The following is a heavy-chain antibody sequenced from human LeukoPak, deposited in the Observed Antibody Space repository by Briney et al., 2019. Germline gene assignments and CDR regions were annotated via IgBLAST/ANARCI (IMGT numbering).Heavy chain of an antibody. CDR3: AKGFDPDGY. Sequence: GGSLRLSCAASGFTFSSYAMSWVRQAPGKGLEWVSAISGSGSSIYYADSVRGRFTISRDNSKNTLYLQMNSLRAEDTALYYCAKGFDPDGYWGQGTLVTVSS. V-gene: IGHV3-23*01. D-gene: IGHD3-9*01. CDR1: GFTFSSYA. J-gene: IGHJ4*02. CDR2: ISGSGSSI.